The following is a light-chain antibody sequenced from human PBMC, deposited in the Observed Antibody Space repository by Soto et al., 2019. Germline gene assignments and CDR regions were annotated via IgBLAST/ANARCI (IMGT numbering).Light chain of an antibody. CDR1: QSIIIY. CDR3: QQYNSHRGA. Sequence: DIQMTQSPSSLSASVGDRVTINCRSSQSIIIYLNFYQQKPGRAPKLLIYKASSLESGVPSRFSGSVSGTEITLTISSLQPDDFATYYCQQYNSHRGAFGQGTKVDIK. V-gene: IGKV1-5*03. CDR2: KAS. J-gene: IGKJ1*01.